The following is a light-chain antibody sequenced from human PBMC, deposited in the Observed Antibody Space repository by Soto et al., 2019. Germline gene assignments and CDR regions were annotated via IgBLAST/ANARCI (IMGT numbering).Light chain of an antibody. CDR2: GAS. CDR1: QSVNSN. J-gene: IGKJ5*01. Sequence: IVMTQSPGTLSVSPGERDILSCRASQSVNSNLAWYQQKPGQTPRLLISGASTRATGIPVRFSGSGSGTEFTLTISSLQSEDFAVYYCQQYHNWPLITFGQGTRLEIK. CDR3: QQYHNWPLIT. V-gene: IGKV3-15*01.